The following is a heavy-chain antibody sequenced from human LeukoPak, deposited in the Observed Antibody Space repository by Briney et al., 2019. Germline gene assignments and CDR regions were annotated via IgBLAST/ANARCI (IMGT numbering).Heavy chain of an antibody. CDR1: GGSISSGGYY. Sequence: SETLSLTCTVSGGSISSGGYYWSWIRQHPGKGLEWVGYIYYSGSTYYNPSLKSRVTISVDTSKNQFSLKLSSVTAADTAVYYCARGYSSSWYLDYYYYYYMDVWGKGTTVTVSS. V-gene: IGHV4-31*03. CDR2: IYYSGST. J-gene: IGHJ6*03. D-gene: IGHD6-13*01. CDR3: ARGYSSSWYLDYYYYYYMDV.